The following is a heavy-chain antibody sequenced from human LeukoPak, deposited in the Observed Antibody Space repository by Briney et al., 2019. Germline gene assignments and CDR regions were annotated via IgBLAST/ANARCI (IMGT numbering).Heavy chain of an antibody. J-gene: IGHJ4*02. CDR1: GFTFSSYW. CDR2: IKQDGSEK. CDR3: AKDDPKAYFDY. V-gene: IGHV3-7*01. Sequence: GGSLRLSCAASGFTFSSYWMSWVRQAPGKGLEWVANIKQDGSEKYYADSVKGRFTISRDNSKNTLYLQMNSLRAEDTAVYYCAKDDPKAYFDYWGQGNLVTVSS.